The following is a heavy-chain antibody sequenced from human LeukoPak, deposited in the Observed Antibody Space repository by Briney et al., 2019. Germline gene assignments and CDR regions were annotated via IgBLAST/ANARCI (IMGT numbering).Heavy chain of an antibody. CDR1: GYTFTNYG. V-gene: IGHV1-18*01. CDR3: ARYSYGLYYFAS. J-gene: IGHJ4*02. Sequence: GASVKVSFKSSGYTFTNYGISWVRQAPGQGLEWMGWISDYNGITNYAQTFQGRVTMTTDTSTSTAYMELMSLRSDDTGAYYCARYSYGLYYFASWGQGTLVTVSS. D-gene: IGHD5-18*01. CDR2: ISDYNGIT.